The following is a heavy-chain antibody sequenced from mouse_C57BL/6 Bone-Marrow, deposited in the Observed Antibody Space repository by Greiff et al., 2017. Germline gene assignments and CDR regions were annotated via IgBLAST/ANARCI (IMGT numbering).Heavy chain of an antibody. J-gene: IGHJ3*01. CDR3: ARSAYYSSWFAY. V-gene: IGHV1-63*01. D-gene: IGHD2-12*01. CDR2: IYPGGGYT. CDR1: GYTFTNYW. Sequence: VQLQESGAELVRPGTSVKMSCKASGYTFTNYWIGWAKQRPGHGLEWIGDIYPGGGYTNYNEKFKGKATLTADKSSSTAYMQFSRLTSEDSAIYYSARSAYYSSWFAYWGQGTLVTVSA.